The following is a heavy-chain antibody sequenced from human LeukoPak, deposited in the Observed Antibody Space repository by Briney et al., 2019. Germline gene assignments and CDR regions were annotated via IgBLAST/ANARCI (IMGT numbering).Heavy chain of an antibody. Sequence: GGSLRLSCAASGFTVSYNYMTWVRQAPGKGLEWVSVICSGDSTYYADSVKGRFTISRDNSRSTLYLQMNSLRPEDTGVYYCASHTSSWNFNWYFDLWGRGTLVSVSS. CDR3: ASHTSSWNFNWYFDL. D-gene: IGHD6-13*01. CDR1: GFTVSYNY. J-gene: IGHJ2*01. CDR2: ICSGDST. V-gene: IGHV3-66*02.